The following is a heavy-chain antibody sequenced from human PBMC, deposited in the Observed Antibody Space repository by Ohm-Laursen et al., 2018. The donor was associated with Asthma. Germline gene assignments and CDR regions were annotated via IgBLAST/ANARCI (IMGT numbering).Heavy chain of an antibody. D-gene: IGHD6-13*01. J-gene: IGHJ4*02. V-gene: IGHV3-21*01. CDR3: AKEGYSSSWSFDY. Sequence: GSLRLSCSASGYTFSRYSIHWVRQIPGKGLEWVASISTASTFIYYADSVRGRFTTSRDNARNSVYLQMNSLRAEDTAVYYCAKEGYSSSWSFDYWGQGTLVTVSS. CDR2: ISTASTFI. CDR1: GYTFSRYS.